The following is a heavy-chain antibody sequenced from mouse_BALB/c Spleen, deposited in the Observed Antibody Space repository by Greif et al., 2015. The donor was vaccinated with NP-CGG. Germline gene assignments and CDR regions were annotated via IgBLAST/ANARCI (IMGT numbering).Heavy chain of an antibody. CDR2: ISNGGGST. Sequence: EVKVVESGGGLVQPGGSLKLSCAASGFTFRSYTMSWVRQTPEKRLEWVAYISNGGGSTYYPDTVKGRFTISRDNAKNTLYLQMSSLKSEDTAMYYCARHPSYYGSSSWLAYWGQGTLVTVSA. J-gene: IGHJ3*01. CDR3: ARHPSYYGSSSWLAY. D-gene: IGHD1-1*01. CDR1: GFTFRSYT. V-gene: IGHV5-12-2*01.